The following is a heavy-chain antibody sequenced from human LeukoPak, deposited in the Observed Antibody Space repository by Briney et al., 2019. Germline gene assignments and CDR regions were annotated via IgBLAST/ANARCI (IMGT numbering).Heavy chain of an antibody. J-gene: IGHJ4*02. CDR3: AKKETVVSPGNYFDY. Sequence: PGGSLRLSCAASGFTFSSYDMYWVRQAPGKGLEWVSAISDSGGNTYYADSVKGRFTISRDNAKNTLYLQMNSLRAEDTAVYYCAKKETVVSPGNYFDYWGQGTLVTVSS. CDR2: ISDSGGNT. V-gene: IGHV3-23*01. D-gene: IGHD4-23*01. CDR1: GFTFSSYD.